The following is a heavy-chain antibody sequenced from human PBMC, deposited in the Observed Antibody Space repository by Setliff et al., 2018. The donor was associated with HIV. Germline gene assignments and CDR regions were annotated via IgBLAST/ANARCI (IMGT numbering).Heavy chain of an antibody. CDR3: TRGVPQQIDLDS. CDR2: INTYNGGT. D-gene: IGHD3-10*01. Sequence: GASVKVSCKASGYNFVGYGINWLRQAPGQGLEWMGWINTYNGGTNYAQKFQGRVTMTTDTSTSTAYMELRSLRSDDTAVYYCTRGVPQQIDLDSWGHGTLVTVSS. CDR1: GYNFVGYG. J-gene: IGHJ5*01. V-gene: IGHV1-18*01.